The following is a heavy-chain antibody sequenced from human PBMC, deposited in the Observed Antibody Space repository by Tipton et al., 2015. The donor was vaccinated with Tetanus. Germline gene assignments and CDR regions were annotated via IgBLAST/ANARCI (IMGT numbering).Heavy chain of an antibody. D-gene: IGHD3-10*01. CDR1: GGSISSGTYY. CDR3: AGLYYYDSASYPLY. CDR2: IYFSGST. Sequence: TLSLTCTVSGGSISSGTYYWGWIRQPPGKGLEWIGSIYFSGSTYYNPSLKSRVTMSVDTSKNQFSLRLRSVTAADTAVFYCAGLYYYDSASYPLYWGQGTPVTVSS. V-gene: IGHV4-39*01. J-gene: IGHJ4*02.